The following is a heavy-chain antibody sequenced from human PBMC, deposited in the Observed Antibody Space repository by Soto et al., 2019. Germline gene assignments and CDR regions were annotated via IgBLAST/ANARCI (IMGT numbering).Heavy chain of an antibody. J-gene: IGHJ4*02. Sequence: QVQLQESGPGLVKPSETLSLTCTVSGGSISSYYWSWIRQPPGKGLEWIGYIYYSGSTNYNPSLKSRVTISVDTSKNPFSLKLSSVTAAATAVYYWASGCSSTSCYFDYWGQGTLVTVSS. CDR3: ASGCSSTSCYFDY. CDR1: GGSISSYY. V-gene: IGHV4-59*08. D-gene: IGHD2-2*01. CDR2: IYYSGST.